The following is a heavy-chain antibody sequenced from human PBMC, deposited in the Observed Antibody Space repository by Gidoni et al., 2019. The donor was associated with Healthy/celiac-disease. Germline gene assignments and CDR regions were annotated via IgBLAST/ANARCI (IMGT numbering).Heavy chain of an antibody. Sequence: TISRDNSKNTLYLQMNSLRAEDTAVYYCAKRGASSWQHYWYFDLWGRGTLVTVSS. CDR3: AKRGASSWQHYWYFDL. J-gene: IGHJ2*01. D-gene: IGHD6-13*01. V-gene: IGHV3-23*01.